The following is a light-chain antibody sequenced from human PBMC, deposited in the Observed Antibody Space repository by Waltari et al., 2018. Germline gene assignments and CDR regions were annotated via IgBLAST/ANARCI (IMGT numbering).Light chain of an antibody. CDR2: GAS. V-gene: IGKV3-20*01. CDR1: QRLTKNY. J-gene: IGKJ2*01. Sequence: VLTQSPGTLSLSPGERATLSCRASQRLTKNYLAWYQQKPGQATRLLIYGASSRAAGIPDRVSGSGSGTDFTLTISRLEPEDCAVYYCQQYGSSVLYTFGQGTKLEIK. CDR3: QQYGSSVLYT.